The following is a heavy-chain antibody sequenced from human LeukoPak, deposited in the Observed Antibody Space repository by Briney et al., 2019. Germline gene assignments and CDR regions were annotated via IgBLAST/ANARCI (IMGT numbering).Heavy chain of an antibody. CDR2: IIATFDIG. CDR3: APTRGDSSAFDM. V-gene: IGHV1-69*02. CDR1: GGTFSGYT. Sequence: SVKVSCKASGGTFSGYTISWVRQAPGQGLVWMGRIIATFDIGDYAQKFQGRVTMTADKPTSTAYMELNSLRSDDTAVYYCAPTRGDSSAFDMWGQGTMVTVSS. D-gene: IGHD3-3*01. J-gene: IGHJ3*02.